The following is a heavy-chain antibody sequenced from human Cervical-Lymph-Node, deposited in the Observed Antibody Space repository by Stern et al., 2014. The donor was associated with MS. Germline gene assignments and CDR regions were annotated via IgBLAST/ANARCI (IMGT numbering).Heavy chain of an antibody. CDR3: ARGRGSGWYFNNYALDV. CDR1: GGSITNGGDS. Sequence: QVQLQESGSGLVPPSKTLSLPCAVSGGSITNGGDSWNRIRQPPGRGLEWLGYIHHSGTAFYNPTLKSRVTKSVDTSKSQFSLKLSSVTAADAAVYYCARGRGSGWYFNNYALDVWGQGTTVTVSS. J-gene: IGHJ6*02. CDR2: IHHSGTA. V-gene: IGHV4-30-2*01. D-gene: IGHD6-19*01.